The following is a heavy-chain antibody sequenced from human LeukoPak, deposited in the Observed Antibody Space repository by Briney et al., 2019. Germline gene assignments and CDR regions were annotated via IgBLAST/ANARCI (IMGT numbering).Heavy chain of an antibody. J-gene: IGHJ6*03. CDR3: ARGSPVLLWFGGPYYYYMDV. CDR2: IYYSGTT. D-gene: IGHD3-10*01. CDR1: GGSISSDNYY. V-gene: IGHV4-39*01. Sequence: SETLSLTCTVSGGSISSDNYYWGWIRQPPGKGLEWIGSIYYSGTTYYNPSLKSRVTISVDTSKNQFSLKLSSVTAADTAVYYCARGSPVLLWFGGPYYYYMDVWGKGTTVTISS.